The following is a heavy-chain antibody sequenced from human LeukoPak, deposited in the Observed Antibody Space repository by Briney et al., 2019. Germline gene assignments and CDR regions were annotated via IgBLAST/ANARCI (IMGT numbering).Heavy chain of an antibody. V-gene: IGHV4-30-2*01. D-gene: IGHD3-16*01. J-gene: IGHJ4*02. CDR3: ARFHDYYFDY. CDR1: GGSISSGGYY. Sequence: SETLSLTCTVSGGSISSGGYYWSWIRQPPGKGLEWIGYIYHSGSTYYNPSLKSRVTISVDRSKNQFSLKLSSVTAADTAVYYCARFHDYYFDYWGQGTLVTVSS. CDR2: IYHSGST.